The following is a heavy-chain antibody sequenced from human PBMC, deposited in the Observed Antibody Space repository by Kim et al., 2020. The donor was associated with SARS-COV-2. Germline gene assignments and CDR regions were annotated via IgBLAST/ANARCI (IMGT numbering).Heavy chain of an antibody. J-gene: IGHJ4*02. V-gene: IGHV3-23*03. CDR2: ISSGGSST. CDR1: GFTFSSFD. CDR3: AQSTGTTRGCFDY. Sequence: GGSLRLSCAASGFTFSSFDMSWVRQAPGKGLEWVSLISSGGSSTYYADSVRGRLTISRDNSKNTLYLQMNSLRAEDTAVYYCAQSTGTTRGCFDYWGQGTLVTVYS. D-gene: IGHD1-7*01.